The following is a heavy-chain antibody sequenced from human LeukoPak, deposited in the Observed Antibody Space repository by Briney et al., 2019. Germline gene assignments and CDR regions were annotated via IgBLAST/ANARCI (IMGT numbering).Heavy chain of an antibody. J-gene: IGHJ4*02. CDR1: GFTFSSYW. Sequence: GGSLRLSCAASGFTFSSYWMSWVRQAPGKGLEWVANIKQDGSEKYYVDSVKGRFTISRDNAKNSLYLQMNSLRAEDTAVYYCARDRVGRDGYNYYFDNWGQRTLVTVSS. CDR2: IKQDGSEK. D-gene: IGHD5-24*01. V-gene: IGHV3-7*01. CDR3: ARDRVGRDGYNYYFDN.